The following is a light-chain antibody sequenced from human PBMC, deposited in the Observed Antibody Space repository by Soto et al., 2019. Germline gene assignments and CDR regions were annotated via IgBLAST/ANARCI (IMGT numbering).Light chain of an antibody. V-gene: IGLV4-69*01. Sequence: QSVLTQAPSASASLGASVKLTCTLSSGHSNYAIAWHQQQPEKGPRYLMRVNSDGSHSKGDGIPDRFSGSNSGAERYLTISSLQSEDEADYYCQTWNTGVVVFGGGTKLTVL. CDR3: QTWNTGVVV. CDR2: VNSDGSH. J-gene: IGLJ3*02. CDR1: SGHSNYA.